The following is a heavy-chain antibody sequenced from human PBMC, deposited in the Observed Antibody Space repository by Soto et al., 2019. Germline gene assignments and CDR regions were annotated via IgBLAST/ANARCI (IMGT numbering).Heavy chain of an antibody. CDR2: ISSSSSYI. D-gene: IGHD3-22*01. CDR3: ARDGGYYDSSGYYYAYYFDY. CDR1: GFTFSSYS. V-gene: IGHV3-21*01. J-gene: IGHJ4*02. Sequence: EVQLVESGGGLVKPGGSLRLSCAASGFTFSSYSMNWVRQAPGTGLEWVSSISSSSSYIYYADSVKGRFTISRDNAKNSLYLQMNSLRAEDTAVYYCARDGGYYDSSGYYYAYYFDYWGQGTLVTVSS.